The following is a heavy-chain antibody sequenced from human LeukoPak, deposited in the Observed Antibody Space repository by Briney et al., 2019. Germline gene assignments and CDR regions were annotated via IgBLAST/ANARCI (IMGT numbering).Heavy chain of an antibody. CDR3: AIRAAVAGWGFDY. Sequence: ASVKVSCKASGYTFTSYDINWVRQATGQGLEWMGWMNPNSGNTGYAQKFQGRVTMTRNTSISTAYMDVRSVRSDDTAVYYCAIRAAVAGWGFDYWGQGTLVTVSS. J-gene: IGHJ4*02. D-gene: IGHD6-19*01. CDR2: MNPNSGNT. V-gene: IGHV1-8*01. CDR1: GYTFTSYD.